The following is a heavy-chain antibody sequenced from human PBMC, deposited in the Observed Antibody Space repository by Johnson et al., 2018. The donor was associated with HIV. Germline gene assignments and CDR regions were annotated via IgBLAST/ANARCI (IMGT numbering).Heavy chain of an antibody. CDR2: ISSNGGST. CDR3: ALEYSSSRGAFDI. V-gene: IGHV3-64*01. Sequence: VQLVESGGGLVQPGGSLRLSCAASGFTFSSYAMHWVRQAPGKGLEYVSAISSNGGSTYYANSVKGRFTISRDNAKNSLYLQMNSLRAEDTAVYYCALEYSSSRGAFDIWGQGTMVTVSS. D-gene: IGHD6-6*01. J-gene: IGHJ3*02. CDR1: GFTFSSYA.